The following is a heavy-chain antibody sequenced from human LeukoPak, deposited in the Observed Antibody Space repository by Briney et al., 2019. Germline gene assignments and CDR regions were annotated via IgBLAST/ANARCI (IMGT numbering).Heavy chain of an antibody. V-gene: IGHV4-59*08. Sequence: ASETLSLTCTVSGGSIGTYYWSWIRQPPGKGLEWIGYIYYSGSTKYNPSLKSRVTISVDTSKNQFSLKLSSVPAADTAVYYCARLLRPRDWFDPWGQGTLVTVSS. CDR1: GGSIGTYY. J-gene: IGHJ5*02. D-gene: IGHD4-17*01. CDR2: IYYSGST. CDR3: ARLLRPRDWFDP.